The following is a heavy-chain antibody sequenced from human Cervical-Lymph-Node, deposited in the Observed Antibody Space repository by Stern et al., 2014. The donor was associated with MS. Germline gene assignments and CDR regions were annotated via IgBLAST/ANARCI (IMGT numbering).Heavy chain of an antibody. Sequence: VQLVESGVEVIKPGASVKGSCKASGYAFKSFGISWVRQAPGQGLESMGWISPYNGNTNYGERVQGRVTMTTDTSTSTAYMELRSLTSDDTAVYYCARGGDSSGSGAFDIWGQGTMVTVSS. CDR2: ISPYNGNT. D-gene: IGHD5-18*01. CDR3: ARGGDSSGSGAFDI. CDR1: GYAFKSFG. J-gene: IGHJ3*02. V-gene: IGHV1-18*01.